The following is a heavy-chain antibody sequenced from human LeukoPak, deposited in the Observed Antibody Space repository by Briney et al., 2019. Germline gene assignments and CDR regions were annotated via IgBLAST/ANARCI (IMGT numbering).Heavy chain of an antibody. CDR1: GLAFSAYK. Sequence: GGSLRLSCAASGLAFSAYKMHWVRQAPRKGPVWVSRISTDGYTTDYADFVQGRFTASRDNTKNTWSLEMNSLRAEDTAVYYCVVGGSPGYWGQGTLVTVSS. J-gene: IGHJ4*02. CDR3: VVGGSPGY. D-gene: IGHD2-15*01. CDR2: ISTDGYTT. V-gene: IGHV3-74*01.